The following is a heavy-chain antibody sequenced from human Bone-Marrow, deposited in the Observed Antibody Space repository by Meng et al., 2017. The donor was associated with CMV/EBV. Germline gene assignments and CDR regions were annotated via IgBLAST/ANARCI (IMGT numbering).Heavy chain of an antibody. CDR3: ARANGLTYYDFGRGWFDP. Sequence: QLHLQQGGAGLLKPSETLALTCAVYGGSFSGYYCSWIRQPPGKGLEWIGEINHSGSTNYNPSLKSRVTISVDTSKNQFSLKLSSVTAADTAVYYCARANGLTYYDFGRGWFDPWGQGTLVTVSS. J-gene: IGHJ5*02. D-gene: IGHD3-3*01. V-gene: IGHV4-34*01. CDR1: GGSFSGYY. CDR2: INHSGST.